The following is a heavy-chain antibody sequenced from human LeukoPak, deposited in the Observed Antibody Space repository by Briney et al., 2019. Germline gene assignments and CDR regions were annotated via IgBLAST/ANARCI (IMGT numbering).Heavy chain of an antibody. CDR2: IWYDGSNK. D-gene: IGHD6-19*01. CDR3: ARDRVAGVGSYYYYGMDV. J-gene: IGHJ6*02. Sequence: PGGSLRLSCAASGFTFSSYGMHWVRQAPGKGLEWVAVIWYDGSNKYYADSVKGRFTIPRDNSKNTLYLQMNSLRAEDTAVYYCARDRVAGVGSYYYYGMDVWGQGTTVTVSS. V-gene: IGHV3-33*01. CDR1: GFTFSSYG.